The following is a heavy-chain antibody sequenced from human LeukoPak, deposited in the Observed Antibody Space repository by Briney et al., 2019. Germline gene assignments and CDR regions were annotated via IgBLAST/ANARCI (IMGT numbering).Heavy chain of an antibody. J-gene: IGHJ4*02. CDR2: INPNSGDT. V-gene: IGHV1-2*06. D-gene: IGHD3-3*01. CDR3: ARDAASPDYDFWSGYYSVGIDY. Sequence: ASVNVSCKASEFTFTGYYIHWVRQAPGQGLEWMGRINPNSGDTNYAQKFQGRVTMTRDTSISTAYMELSRLRSDDTAVYYCARDAASPDYDFWSGYYSVGIDYWGQGTLVTVSS. CDR1: EFTFTGYY.